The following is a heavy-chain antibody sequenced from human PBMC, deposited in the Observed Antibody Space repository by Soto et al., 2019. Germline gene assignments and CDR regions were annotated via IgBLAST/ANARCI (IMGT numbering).Heavy chain of an antibody. D-gene: IGHD1-26*01. CDR3: VRVGTKTLRDRFEP. Sequence: SETLSLTCNVSGASLSRYYWSWIRQPPGKGLEWIGRIYATGDTDYNPSLKSRISMSVDMSKKQFSLTLRSVTAADTAIYYCVRVGTKTLRDRFEPWGRGILVTVSS. V-gene: IGHV4-4*07. J-gene: IGHJ5*02. CDR2: IYATGDT. CDR1: GASLSRYY.